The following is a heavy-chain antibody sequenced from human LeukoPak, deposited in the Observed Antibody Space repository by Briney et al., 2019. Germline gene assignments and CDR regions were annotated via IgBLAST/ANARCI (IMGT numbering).Heavy chain of an antibody. CDR2: ISGSGSTT. CDR3: ARDPYSSSSWVG. Sequence: GGSLRLSCAASGFTFCSFAMNWVRPAPGKGLEWVSAISGSGSTTYYADSVKGRFTISRDNAKNSLYLQMNSLRAEDTAVYYCARDPYSSSSWVGWGQGTMVTVSS. J-gene: IGHJ3*01. CDR1: GFTFCSFA. V-gene: IGHV3-23*01. D-gene: IGHD6-13*01.